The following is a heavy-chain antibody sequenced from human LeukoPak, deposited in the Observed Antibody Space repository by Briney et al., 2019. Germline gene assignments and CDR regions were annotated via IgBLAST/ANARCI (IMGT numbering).Heavy chain of an antibody. D-gene: IGHD2-2*01. CDR3: ARGQYQLSSGYYMDV. Sequence: ASVKVSCKVSGYTLTELSMHWVRQAPGQGLEWMGWISAYNGNTNYAQKLQGRVTMTTDTSTSTAYMELRSLRSDDTAVYYCARGQYQLSSGYYMDVWGKGTTVTISS. V-gene: IGHV1-18*01. J-gene: IGHJ6*03. CDR1: GYTLTELS. CDR2: ISAYNGNT.